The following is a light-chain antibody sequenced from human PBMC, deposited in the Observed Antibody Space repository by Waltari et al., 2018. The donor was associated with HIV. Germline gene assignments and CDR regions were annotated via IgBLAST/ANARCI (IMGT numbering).Light chain of an antibody. Sequence: DIQMTQSPSSLSASVGDRVTITCRASQSISSNLNWYQQKPGKAPKLLIYAASSLQSGVPSRFSGSGSGTDFTLTIRSLQHEDFATYYCQQSYSTPITFGGGTKVEIK. J-gene: IGKJ4*01. CDR1: QSISSN. CDR2: AAS. V-gene: IGKV1-39*01. CDR3: QQSYSTPIT.